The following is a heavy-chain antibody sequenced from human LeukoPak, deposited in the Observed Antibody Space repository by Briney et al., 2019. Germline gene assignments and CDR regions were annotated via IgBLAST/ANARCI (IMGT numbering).Heavy chain of an antibody. Sequence: GESLKISCKGSGYSFTSYWIGWVRQMPGKGLEWMGIIYPGDSDTRYSPSFQGQVTISADKSTSTAYLQWSSLKASDTAMYYCARANYYGSGSSSVQHWFDPWGQGTLVTVSS. V-gene: IGHV5-51*01. D-gene: IGHD3-10*01. J-gene: IGHJ5*02. CDR3: ARANYYGSGSSSVQHWFDP. CDR2: IYPGDSDT. CDR1: GYSFTSYW.